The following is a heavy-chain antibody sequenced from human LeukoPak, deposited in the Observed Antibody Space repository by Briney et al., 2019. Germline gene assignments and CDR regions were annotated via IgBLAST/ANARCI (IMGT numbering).Heavy chain of an antibody. CDR3: ARLSGSASLWLDH. CDR2: IYNSGNT. J-gene: IGHJ4*02. V-gene: IGHV4-59*08. Sequence: AETLSLTCTVSGGSISNYYWSWIRQPPGKGLEWIGYIYNSGNTNYNPSLKSRVTISVDPSKSQFSLKLSSVTAADTAVYYCARLSGSASLWLDHWGRGTLVTVSS. CDR1: GGSISNYY. D-gene: IGHD1-26*01.